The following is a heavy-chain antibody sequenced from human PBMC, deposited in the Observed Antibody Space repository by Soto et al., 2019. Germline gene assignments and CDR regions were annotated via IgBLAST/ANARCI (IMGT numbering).Heavy chain of an antibody. CDR1: GGAFGSDA. V-gene: IGHV1-69*13. CDR2: IIPIFGTA. Sequence: GASVNVSWKPSGGAFGSDAISWVRQDPGQGLEWMGGIIPIFGTANYAQKFQGRVTITADESTSTAYMELSSLRSEDTAVYYCSSNRWPPYYYGMDVWGQGTTVTVSS. CDR3: SSNRWPPYYYGMDV. J-gene: IGHJ6*02. D-gene: IGHD6-13*01.